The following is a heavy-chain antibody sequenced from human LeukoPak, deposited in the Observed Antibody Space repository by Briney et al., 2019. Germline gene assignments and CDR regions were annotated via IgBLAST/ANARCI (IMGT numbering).Heavy chain of an antibody. CDR2: IYPGDSDT. J-gene: IGHJ5*02. CDR3: ARHGFGNDFWTDPSAP. CDR1: GYSFTSYW. D-gene: IGHD3-3*01. V-gene: IGHV5-51*01. Sequence: GESLKISCKGSGYSFTSYWIGWVRQMPGKGLEWMGIIYPGDSDTRYSPSFQGQVTNSADKSISTAYLQWSSLKASDTAMYYFARHGFGNDFWTDPSAPGGKGTLFTVSS.